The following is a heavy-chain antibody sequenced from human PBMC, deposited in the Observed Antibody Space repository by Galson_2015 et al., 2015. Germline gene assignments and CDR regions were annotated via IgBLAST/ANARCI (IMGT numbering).Heavy chain of an antibody. J-gene: IGHJ5*02. Sequence: ETLSLTCTVSGGSISISSYFWGWIRQPPGKGLEWIGTIYNSASTYYNPSLKSRVTISVDTSKNQFSLKVTSVTAADTAVYHCVGGGGIVVAPVTWGQGTLVTVSS. D-gene: IGHD2-2*01. CDR3: VGGGGIVVAPVT. CDR2: IYNSAST. CDR1: GGSISISSYF. V-gene: IGHV4-39*01.